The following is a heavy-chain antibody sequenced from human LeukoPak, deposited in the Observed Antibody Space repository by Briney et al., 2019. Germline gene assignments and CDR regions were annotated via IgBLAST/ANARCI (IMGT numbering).Heavy chain of an antibody. CDR1: GFTFSSYA. V-gene: IGHV3-30*01. J-gene: IGHJ4*02. Sequence: AGGSLRLSCAASGFTFSSYAMHWVRQAPGKGLEWVAVISYDGSDKYFADSVKGRFSISRDNSQNTVYLQMNSLRTEDTAIYYCAKDMRPYSGDRSFLFDQWGQGTLVIVSS. CDR2: ISYDGSDK. CDR3: AKDMRPYSGDRSFLFDQ. D-gene: IGHD1-26*01.